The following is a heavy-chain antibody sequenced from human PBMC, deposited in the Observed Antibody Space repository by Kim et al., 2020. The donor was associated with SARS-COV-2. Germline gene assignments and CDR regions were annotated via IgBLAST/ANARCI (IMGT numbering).Heavy chain of an antibody. CDR2: NQ. D-gene: IGHD1-20*01. CDR3: ATDRAWYLDS. Sequence: NQNYPDSVKGRFTVSRDNSKNTVYLQMNSLGVEDTGVYYCATDRAWYLDSWGQGTLATVSS. J-gene: IGHJ4*02. V-gene: IGHV3-33*01.